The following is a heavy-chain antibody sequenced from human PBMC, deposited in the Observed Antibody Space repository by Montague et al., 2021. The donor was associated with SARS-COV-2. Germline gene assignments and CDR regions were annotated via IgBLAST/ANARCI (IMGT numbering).Heavy chain of an antibody. CDR2: IHTSGST. CDR3: ASSHCGGDRY. V-gene: IGHV4-61*02. CDR1: GGSISYGSHF. Sequence: TLSLTYTVSGGSISYGSHFWTWIRQPAGKGLEWIGRIHTSGSTNYNPSLKSRVAISIDTSKDQFSLELSSVTAADTAVYYCASSHCGGDRYSGQGTLVTVSS. J-gene: IGHJ4*02. D-gene: IGHD2-21*02.